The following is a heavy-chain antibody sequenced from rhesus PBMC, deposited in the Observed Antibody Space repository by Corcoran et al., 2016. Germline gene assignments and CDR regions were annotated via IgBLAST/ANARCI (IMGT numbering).Heavy chain of an antibody. CDR3: ARGGGWSKVFDY. V-gene: IGHV4-173*01. J-gene: IGHJ4*01. D-gene: IGHD6-37*01. Sequence: QLQLQESGPGLVKPSETLSVTCAVSGYSISSNYWSWIRQPPGKGLEWIGYIYGSSGSTYYNPSLKSRVTISTDTSNKQFSLRLSSVTAADTAVYYCARGGGWSKVFDYWGQGVLVTVSS. CDR2: IYGSSGST. CDR1: GYSISSNY.